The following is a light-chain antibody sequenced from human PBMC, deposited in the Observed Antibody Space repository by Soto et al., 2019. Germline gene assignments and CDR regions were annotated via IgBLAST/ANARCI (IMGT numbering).Light chain of an antibody. CDR1: QSVSSN. V-gene: IGKV3-15*01. CDR2: AAS. Sequence: ETVMTQSPATLSVSPGEGATLSCRASQSVSSNVAWYQQKPGQTPRLLIYAASTRATGIPARFSGSGSGTEFTLTISSLQSEDFAVYYCQQYYDGRGFGQGTKVEIK. J-gene: IGKJ1*01. CDR3: QQYYDGRG.